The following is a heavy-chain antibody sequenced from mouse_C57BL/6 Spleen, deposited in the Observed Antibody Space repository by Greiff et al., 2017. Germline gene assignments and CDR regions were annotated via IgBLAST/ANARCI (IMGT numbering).Heavy chain of an antibody. Sequence: VKLMESGAELVRPGASVKLSCKASGYTFTGYYINWVKQRPGQGLEWIARINPGSGNTYYNEKFKGKATLTAEKSSSTAYMQLSSLTSEDAAVYVCARTSVTTVVTGAMDYWGQGTSVTVSS. J-gene: IGHJ4*01. CDR2: INPGSGNT. CDR1: GYTFTGYY. D-gene: IGHD1-1*01. CDR3: ARTSVTTVVTGAMDY. V-gene: IGHV1-76*01.